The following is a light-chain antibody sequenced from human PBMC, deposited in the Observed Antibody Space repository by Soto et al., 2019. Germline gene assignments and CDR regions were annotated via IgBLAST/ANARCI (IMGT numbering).Light chain of an antibody. Sequence: QSALTQPRSVSGSPGQSVTISCTGTSSDVGGYNYVSWYQQHPGKAPKLMIYDVSKWPSGVPDRFSGSKSGNTASLTISGLQAEDEADYYCCSYAGSYTLVVFGGGTKVTVL. CDR2: DVS. CDR3: CSYAGSYTLVV. J-gene: IGLJ2*01. V-gene: IGLV2-11*01. CDR1: SSDVGGYNY.